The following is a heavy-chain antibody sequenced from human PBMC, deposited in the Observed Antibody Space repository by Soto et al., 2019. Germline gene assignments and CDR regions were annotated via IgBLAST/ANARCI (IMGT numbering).Heavy chain of an antibody. D-gene: IGHD4-17*01. CDR3: AIYGANGDDAYDI. Sequence: QVQLVQSGAAVKKPGSSVKVSCKASGGTFSRYTIIWVRQAPGQGLEWMGRIIPMPGIANYEQKFQGRVTITADKSTSTANMELSSLRSEDTAVYYCAIYGANGDDAYDIWGQGTMVTVSS. J-gene: IGHJ3*02. CDR1: GGTFSRYT. V-gene: IGHV1-69*02. CDR2: IIPMPGIA.